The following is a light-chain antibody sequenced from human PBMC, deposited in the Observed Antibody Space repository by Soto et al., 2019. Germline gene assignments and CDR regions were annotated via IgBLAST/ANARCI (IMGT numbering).Light chain of an antibody. J-gene: IGKJ4*01. CDR1: QGISTW. V-gene: IGKV1-12*01. CDR3: QPANSLRP. Sequence: DIQMTQSPSSVSASVGDRVTITCRASQGISTWLAWYQVKPGKAPKLLIHTASTLQSCVPSRFSGSGSGTDFTLTISSLQPEDFATYYCQPANSLRPFGGGTKVEIK. CDR2: TAS.